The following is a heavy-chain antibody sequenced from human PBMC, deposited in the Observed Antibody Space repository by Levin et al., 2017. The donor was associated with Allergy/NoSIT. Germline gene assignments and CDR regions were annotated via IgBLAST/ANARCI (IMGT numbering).Heavy chain of an antibody. V-gene: IGHV3-49*04. D-gene: IGHD3-22*01. CDR3: TNNGILSGYYYDFDY. CDR2: IRSKAYGGTT. J-gene: IGHJ4*02. CDR1: GFTFGDYA. Sequence: GGSLRLSCTASGFTFGDYAMSWVRQAPGKGLEWVGFIRSKAYGGTTEYAASVKGRFTISRDDSKSIAYLQMNSLKTEDTAVYYCTNNGILSGYYYDFDYWGQGTLVTVSS.